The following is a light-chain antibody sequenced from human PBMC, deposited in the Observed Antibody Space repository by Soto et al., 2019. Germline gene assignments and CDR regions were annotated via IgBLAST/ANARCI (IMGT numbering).Light chain of an antibody. Sequence: QSVLTQPPSVSGAPGQRVTISCTGSSSNIGAGYDVHWYQHLPGTAPKLLIYGNMNRPSGVPDRFSGSKSGTSASLAITGLQSEDEAEYYCQSYDSSLTGSVFGGGTKLTVL. CDR3: QSYDSSLTGSV. CDR2: GNM. CDR1: SSNIGAGYD. V-gene: IGLV1-40*01. J-gene: IGLJ2*01.